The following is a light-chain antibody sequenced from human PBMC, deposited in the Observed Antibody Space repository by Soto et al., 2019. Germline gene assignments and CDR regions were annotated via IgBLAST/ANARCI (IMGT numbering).Light chain of an antibody. CDR2: DAS. J-gene: IGKJ5*01. V-gene: IGKV1-33*01. Sequence: DIQMTQSPSSLSASVGDRVTITCQASQDISNYLNWYQQKPGKAPKLLIYDASNLETGVPSRFSGSGSGTEFTLTISSLQPDDFATYYCQHYNSYSEAFGQGTRLEIK. CDR3: QHYNSYSEA. CDR1: QDISNY.